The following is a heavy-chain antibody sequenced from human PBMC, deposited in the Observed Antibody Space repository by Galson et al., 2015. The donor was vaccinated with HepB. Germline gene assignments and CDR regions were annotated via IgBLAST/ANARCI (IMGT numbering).Heavy chain of an antibody. V-gene: IGHV1-3*01. CDR1: GYTFTNYA. CDR2: INPGDGNT. Sequence: QSGAEVKKPGESLKISCKASGYTFTNYAMHWVRQAPGQRLEWLGWINPGDGNTRYSQKFQDRLTITGDTSASTAYMELSSLRSEDTAVYYCARGSEYDFWSGYFTNAYNWFDPWGQGTLVTVSS. D-gene: IGHD3-3*01. J-gene: IGHJ5*02. CDR3: ARGSEYDFWSGYFTNAYNWFDP.